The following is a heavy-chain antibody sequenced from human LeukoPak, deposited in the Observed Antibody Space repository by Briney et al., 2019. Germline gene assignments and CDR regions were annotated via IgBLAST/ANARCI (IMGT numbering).Heavy chain of an antibody. V-gene: IGHV3-72*01. J-gene: IGHJ4*02. CDR3: TSCAYDYRFFEN. CDR2: TRNKANSQTT. CDR1: GFTFSEYY. Sequence: GGSLRLSCAASGFTFSEYYMAWVRQAPGKGLEWVARTRNKANSQTTEYAASVKGRFTISRDDSKNSLYLQMNSLKTEDTAVYYCTSCAYDYRFFENWGQGTLVTVSS. D-gene: IGHD5-12*01.